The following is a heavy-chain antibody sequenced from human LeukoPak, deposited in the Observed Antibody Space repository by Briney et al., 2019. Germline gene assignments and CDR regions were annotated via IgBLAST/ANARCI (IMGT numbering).Heavy chain of an antibody. CDR2: INPDGGTT. J-gene: IGHJ4*02. Sequence: GGSLRLSCAASGFTFITYWMHWVRQAPGKGLVWVSRINPDGGTTSYADSVKGRFTVSRDNAKNTLYLQMNSLRAEDTAVYYCARDTPPHWGQGTLVTVSS. V-gene: IGHV3-74*01. CDR1: GFTFITYW. CDR3: ARDTPPH.